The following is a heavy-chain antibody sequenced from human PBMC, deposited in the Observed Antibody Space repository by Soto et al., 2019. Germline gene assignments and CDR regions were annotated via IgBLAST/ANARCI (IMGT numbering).Heavy chain of an antibody. J-gene: IGHJ4*02. V-gene: IGHV3-7*02. CDR2: IKQDGSEQ. CDR1: GFTFSSYW. Sequence: PGGSLRLSCAASGFTFSSYWMSWVRQVPGKGLEWVANIKQDGSEQYYVDSVMGRFTISRDNAKNSLYLQMNSLRAEDTAVYYCATSRRFDDWGQGARVTVAS. CDR3: ATSRRFDD.